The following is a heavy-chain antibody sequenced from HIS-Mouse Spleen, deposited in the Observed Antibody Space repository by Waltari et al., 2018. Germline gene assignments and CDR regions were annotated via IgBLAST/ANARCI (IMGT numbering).Heavy chain of an antibody. Sequence: QLQLQESGSGLVKPSQTLSLTCAVSGGSISSGGYSWSWIRQPPGKGLEWIGYIYHSGRTYYNPSLKSRVTIAVDRSKNQFSLKLSSVTAADTAVYYCARGYDILTGYFDYWGQGTLVTVSS. J-gene: IGHJ4*02. D-gene: IGHD3-9*01. CDR1: GGSISSGGYS. V-gene: IGHV4-30-2*01. CDR3: ARGYDILTGYFDY. CDR2: IYHSGRT.